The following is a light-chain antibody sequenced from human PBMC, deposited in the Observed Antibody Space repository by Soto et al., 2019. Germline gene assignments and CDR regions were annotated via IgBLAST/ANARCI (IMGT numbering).Light chain of an antibody. J-gene: IGLJ1*01. Sequence: QFVLTQPASVSGSPGQSITISCTGTSSDFGGYNYVSWYQQHPGKAPKLMIYDVSNRPSGVSNRFSGSKSGNTASLTISGLQAEDEADYYCSSYTSSSTPYVFGTGTEVTVL. CDR2: DVS. V-gene: IGLV2-14*01. CDR3: SSYTSSSTPYV. CDR1: SSDFGGYNY.